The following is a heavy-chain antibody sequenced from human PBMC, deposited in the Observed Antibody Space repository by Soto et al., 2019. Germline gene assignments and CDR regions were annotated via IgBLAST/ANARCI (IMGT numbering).Heavy chain of an antibody. V-gene: IGHV5-51*01. D-gene: IGHD2-2*01. CDR2: IYPGDSDT. CDR1: GYSFTSYW. J-gene: IGHJ6*04. CDR3: ARHTSIFRYYYYAMDV. Sequence: GESLKISCKGSGYSFTSYWISWVRQMPGKGLEWMGIIYPGDSDTRYSPSFQGHVTITVDKSTSTAYLQWNTLKASDTAMYYYARHTSIFRYYYYAMDVWGKGTRVTFPS.